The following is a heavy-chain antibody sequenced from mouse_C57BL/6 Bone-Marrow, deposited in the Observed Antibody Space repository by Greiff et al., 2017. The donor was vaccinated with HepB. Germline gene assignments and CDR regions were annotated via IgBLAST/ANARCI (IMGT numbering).Heavy chain of an antibody. Sequence: EVKVVESGEGLVKPGGSLKLSCAASGFTFSSYAMSWVRQTPEKRLEWVAYISSGGDYIYYADTVKGRFTISRDNARNTLYLQMSSLKSEDTAMYYCTREGLLDGAMDYWGQGTSVTVSS. CDR3: TREGLLDGAMDY. CDR1: GFTFSSYA. CDR2: ISSGGDYI. D-gene: IGHD2-1*01. V-gene: IGHV5-9-1*02. J-gene: IGHJ4*01.